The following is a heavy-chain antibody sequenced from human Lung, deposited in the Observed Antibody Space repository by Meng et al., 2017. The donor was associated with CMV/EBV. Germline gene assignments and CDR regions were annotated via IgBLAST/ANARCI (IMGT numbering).Heavy chain of an antibody. J-gene: IGHJ4*02. Sequence: SLKISCAASGFNFDGYAMHWVRQAPGKGLEWVSSINWNSRSVGYGDSVKGRFTISRDNAKSSLYLQMNSLRAEDTALYFCAKDSFYASGSYYNYPYYLDSWGQGXLVTVSS. V-gene: IGHV3-9*01. CDR3: AKDSFYASGSYYNYPYYLDS. CDR2: INWNSRSV. D-gene: IGHD3-10*01. CDR1: GFNFDGYA.